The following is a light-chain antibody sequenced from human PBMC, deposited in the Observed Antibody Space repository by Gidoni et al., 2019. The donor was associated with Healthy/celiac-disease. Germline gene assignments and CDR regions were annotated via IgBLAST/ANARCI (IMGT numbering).Light chain of an antibody. Sequence: AIQLTQSPSSLSASVGDRVTITCRASQGISSALAWYQQKPGKAPKLLIYDASSLESGVPSRFSGSGSGTDFTLTISSLQPEDFATYYCQQFNNYLTFXGXTKVEIK. J-gene: IGKJ4*01. CDR2: DAS. CDR3: QQFNNYLT. CDR1: QGISSA. V-gene: IGKV1D-13*01.